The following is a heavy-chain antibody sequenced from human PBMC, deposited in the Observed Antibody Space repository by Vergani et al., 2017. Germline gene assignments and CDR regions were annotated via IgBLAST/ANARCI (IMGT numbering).Heavy chain of an antibody. D-gene: IGHD5-12*01. CDR2: IYYSGST. CDR3: ARAGGYSGMFDP. V-gene: IGHV4-59*01. CDR1: GGSISSYY. J-gene: IGHJ5*02. Sequence: QVQLQESGPGLVKPSETLSLTCTVSGGSISSYYWSWIRQPPGKGLEWIGYIYYSGSTNYNPSLKSRVTISVDTSKNQFSLTLSSVTAADTAVYYCARAGGYSGMFDPWGQGTLVTVSS.